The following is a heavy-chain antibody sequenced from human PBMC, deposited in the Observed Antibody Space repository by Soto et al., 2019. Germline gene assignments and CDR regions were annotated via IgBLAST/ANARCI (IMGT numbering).Heavy chain of an antibody. Sequence: SGPTLVNPTETLTLTCTVSGFSLSNARMGVSWIRQPPGKALEWLAHIFSNDEKSYSTSLKSRLTISKDTSKSQVVLTMTNMDPVDTATYYCARISNTYYYDSSGYLYYYYYGMDVWGQGTTVTVSS. CDR2: IFSNDEK. CDR1: GFSLSNARMG. CDR3: ARISNTYYYDSSGYLYYYYYGMDV. D-gene: IGHD3-22*01. V-gene: IGHV2-26*01. J-gene: IGHJ6*02.